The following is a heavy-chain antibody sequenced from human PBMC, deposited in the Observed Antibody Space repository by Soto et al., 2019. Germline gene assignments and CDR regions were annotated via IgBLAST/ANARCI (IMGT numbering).Heavy chain of an antibody. V-gene: IGHV1-3*01. D-gene: IGHD3-9*01. CDR1: EYTFTPYA. CDR3: ARGYYDILTGYPWYFDL. CDR2: IDAGNNNA. J-gene: IGHJ2*01. Sequence: QVQLVQSGAEVKKPGASVKVSCKASEYTFTPYAMHWVRQAPGQRLEWMGWIDAGNNNAKYSQKFQGSVTITRDTFAGTAYMELSSLRSEDTAVYYCARGYYDILTGYPWYFDLWGRGTLVTVSS.